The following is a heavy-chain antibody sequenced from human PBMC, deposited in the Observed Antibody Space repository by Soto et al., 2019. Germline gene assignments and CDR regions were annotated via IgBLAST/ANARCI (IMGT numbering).Heavy chain of an antibody. CDR3: TTGGNDILTGYYGAFDI. V-gene: IGHV3-15*01. J-gene: IGHJ3*02. Sequence: VQLQESGPGLVKPSGTLSLTCAVSGGSISSSNWWSWVRQPPGKGLEWIGRIKSKTDGGTTDYAAPVKGRFTISRDDSKNTLYLQMNSLKTEDTAVYYCTTGGNDILTGYYGAFDIWGQGTMVTVSS. CDR2: IKSKTDGGTT. CDR1: GGSISSSNW. D-gene: IGHD3-9*01.